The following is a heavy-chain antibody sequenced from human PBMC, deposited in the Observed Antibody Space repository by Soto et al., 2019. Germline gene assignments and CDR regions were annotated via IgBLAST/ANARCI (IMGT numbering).Heavy chain of an antibody. V-gene: IGHV1-69*06. D-gene: IGHD5-12*01. J-gene: IGHJ4*02. CDR2: IVPTVDTS. CDR3: VRVVAIPGYPDN. CDR1: GATFSSYA. Sequence: GASVKVSCKTSGATFSSYAITWVRQAPGQVLEWMGGIVPTVDTSTYAQKFQGRVTITADKFTNTVYMELSSLRSDDTAVYYCVRVVAIPGYPDNWGQGTLVTVSS.